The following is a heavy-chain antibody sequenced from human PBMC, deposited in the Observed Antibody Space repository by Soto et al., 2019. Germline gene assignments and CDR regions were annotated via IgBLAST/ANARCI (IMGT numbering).Heavy chain of an antibody. CDR3: ARVVITRNKSYYYYGMDV. V-gene: IGHV4-59*01. D-gene: IGHD3-22*01. CDR2: IYYSGST. J-gene: IGHJ6*02. Sequence: PSETLSLTCTVSGGSISSYYWSWIRQPPGKGLEWIGYIYYSGSTNYNPSLKSRVTISVDTSKNQFSLKLSSVTAADTAVYYCARVVITRNKSYYYYGMDVWGQGTTVPVSS. CDR1: GGSISSYY.